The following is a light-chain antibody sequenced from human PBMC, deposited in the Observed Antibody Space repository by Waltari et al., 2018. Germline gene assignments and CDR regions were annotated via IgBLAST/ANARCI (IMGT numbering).Light chain of an antibody. V-gene: IGKV1-39*01. Sequence: DIQMTQSPSSLSASVGDRVTITCRASQNIDGFLHCYQHKPGKAPSLLIYAASTLQSGVSSRFTGSGSGTYFTLSITSLQPEDVATYYCQQSYSTPLYSFGQGTKLEIK. CDR2: AAS. J-gene: IGKJ2*01. CDR3: QQSYSTPLYS. CDR1: QNIDGF.